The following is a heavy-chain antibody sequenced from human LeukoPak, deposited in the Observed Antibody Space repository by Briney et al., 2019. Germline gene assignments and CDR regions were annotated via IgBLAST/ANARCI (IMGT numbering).Heavy chain of an antibody. CDR2: IRRRAYGGAA. CDR3: SRNGLVDFDY. Sequence: GGSLTLPCTTSGFAFDDFAMSWVRQPAGKGLEWVGFIRRRAYGGAAEYAASVKGRFIISRDDSKGIAYLQMNSLKTEDTAVYYCSRNGLVDFDYWGQGSRVIVSP. J-gene: IGHJ4*02. CDR1: GFAFDDFA. V-gene: IGHV3-49*04.